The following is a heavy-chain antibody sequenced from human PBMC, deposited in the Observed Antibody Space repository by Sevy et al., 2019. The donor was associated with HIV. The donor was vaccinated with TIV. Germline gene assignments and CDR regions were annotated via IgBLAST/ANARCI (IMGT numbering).Heavy chain of an antibody. CDR2: IYSGGST. CDR3: AREKYGSGSLGI. Sequence: GSLRLSCAASGFTVSSNYMSWVRQAPGKGLEWVSVIYSGGSTYYADSVKGRFTISRDNSKNTLYLQMNSLRAEDTAVYYCAREKYGSGSLGIWGQGTMVTVSS. J-gene: IGHJ3*02. V-gene: IGHV3-53*01. D-gene: IGHD3-10*01. CDR1: GFTVSSNY.